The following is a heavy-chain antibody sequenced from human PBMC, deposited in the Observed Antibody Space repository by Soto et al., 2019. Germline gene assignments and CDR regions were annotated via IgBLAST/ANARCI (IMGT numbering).Heavy chain of an antibody. Sequence: GGSLRLSCAASGFTFSGSAMHWVRQASGKGLEWVGRIRSKANSYAKAYAASVKGRFTISRDDSKNTAYLQMNSLKTEDTAVYYCTSLGLVASPFDMDVWGQGTTVTVSS. J-gene: IGHJ6*02. CDR1: GFTFSGSA. CDR2: IRSKANSYAK. D-gene: IGHD2-8*02. V-gene: IGHV3-73*01. CDR3: TSLGLVASPFDMDV.